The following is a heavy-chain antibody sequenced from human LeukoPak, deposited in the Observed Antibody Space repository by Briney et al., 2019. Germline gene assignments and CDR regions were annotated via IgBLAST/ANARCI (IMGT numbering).Heavy chain of an antibody. Sequence: PSETLSLTCAVYGGSFSGYYWSWIRQPPGKGLEWIGEINHSGSTNYNPSLKSRVTISVDTSKNQFSLKLSSVTAADTAVYYCARVVRESGYDLSLDIWGQGTMVTVSS. V-gene: IGHV4-34*01. CDR3: ARVVRESGYDLSLDI. CDR1: GGSFSGYY. J-gene: IGHJ3*02. D-gene: IGHD5-12*01. CDR2: INHSGST.